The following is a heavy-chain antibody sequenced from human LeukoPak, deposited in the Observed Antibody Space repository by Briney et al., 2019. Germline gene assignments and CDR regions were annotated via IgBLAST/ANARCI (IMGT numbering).Heavy chain of an antibody. D-gene: IGHD2-21*02. CDR3: ARDFGDWRTDY. Sequence: SETLSLTCSVSGGSISSRTHYWAWIRQPPGKGLEWIGSINYSGKLTYNPSLKSRVIVSIDTSKNQFSLTLSSVTAADTAVYYCARDFGDWRTDYWGQGTLVTVSS. CDR2: INYSGKL. V-gene: IGHV4-39*07. CDR1: GGSISSRTHY. J-gene: IGHJ4*02.